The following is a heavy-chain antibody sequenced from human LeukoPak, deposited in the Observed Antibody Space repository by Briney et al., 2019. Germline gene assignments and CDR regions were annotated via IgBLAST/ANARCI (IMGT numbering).Heavy chain of an antibody. Sequence: ASVKVSCKASGYTFTTYYMHWVRQAPGQGLEWMGWINPNSGGTNYAQKFQGRVTMTRDTSISTAYMELSRLRSDDTAVYYCARAGDYYGSGSYPSWGQGTLVTVSS. V-gene: IGHV1-2*02. CDR1: GYTFTTYY. D-gene: IGHD3-10*01. CDR2: INPNSGGT. J-gene: IGHJ5*02. CDR3: ARAGDYYGSGSYPS.